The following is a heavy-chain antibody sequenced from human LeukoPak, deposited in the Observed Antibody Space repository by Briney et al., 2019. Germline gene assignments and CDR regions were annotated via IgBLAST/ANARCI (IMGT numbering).Heavy chain of an antibody. CDR2: GYHSGST. V-gene: IGHV4-59*08. CDR3: ARSIPTFGTAVAGYHFFDY. CDR1: GGSIRSYY. D-gene: IGHD6-19*01. J-gene: IGHJ4*02. Sequence: SEILSLTCIVSGGSIRSYYWSWIRQSPGRGLEWIGYGYHSGSTNYNPSLKSRVTISVDTSENQFSLRLSSVTAADTAMYYCARSIPTFGTAVAGYHFFDYWGQGTLVTVSS.